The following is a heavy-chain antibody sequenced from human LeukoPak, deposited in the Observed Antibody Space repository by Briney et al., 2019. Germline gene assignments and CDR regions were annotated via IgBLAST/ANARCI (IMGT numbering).Heavy chain of an antibody. CDR2: TSEDGKYK. V-gene: IGHV3-30*04. CDR1: GFTFSSYV. J-gene: IGHJ4*02. D-gene: IGHD6-6*01. CDR3: ARTPPRRSATSVAARPDY. Sequence: GGSLRLSCAASGFTFSSYVMHWVRQAPGKGLEWVAVTSEDGKYKVYADFVKGRFTISRDNSKNTLYVQMNSLRTDDSAVYYCARTPPRRSATSVAARPDYWGQGTLVTVSS.